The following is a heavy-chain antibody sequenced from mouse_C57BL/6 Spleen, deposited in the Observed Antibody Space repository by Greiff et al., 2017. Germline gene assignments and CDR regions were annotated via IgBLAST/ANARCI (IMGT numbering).Heavy chain of an antibody. CDR3: ARSSDSSGYWFAY. J-gene: IGHJ3*01. CDR1: GYAFTNYL. D-gene: IGHD3-2*02. Sequence: VQLQQSGAELVRPGTSVKVSCKASGYAFTNYLIEWVKQRPGQGLEWIGVINPGSGGTNYNEKFKGKATLTADKSSSTAYMQLSSLTSEDSAVYCCARSSDSSGYWFAYWGQGTLVTVSA. CDR2: INPGSGGT. V-gene: IGHV1-54*01.